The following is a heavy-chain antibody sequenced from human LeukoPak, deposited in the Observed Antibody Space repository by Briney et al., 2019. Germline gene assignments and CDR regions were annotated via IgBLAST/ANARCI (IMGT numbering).Heavy chain of an antibody. D-gene: IGHD3-3*01. Sequence: ASVKVSCSASGGTFSSYAISWVRQAPGQGLEWMGGIIPTFGTANYAQKFQGRVTITADESTSTAYMELSSLRSEDTAVYYCALESPLLHFDYWGQGTLVTVSS. CDR1: GGTFSSYA. J-gene: IGHJ4*02. V-gene: IGHV1-69*13. CDR2: IIPTFGTA. CDR3: ALESPLLHFDY.